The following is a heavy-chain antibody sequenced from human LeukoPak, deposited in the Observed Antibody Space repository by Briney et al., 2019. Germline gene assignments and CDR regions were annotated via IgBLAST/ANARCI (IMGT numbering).Heavy chain of an antibody. Sequence: PSETLSLTCTVSGGSISSYYWSWIRQPPGKGLEWIGYTYYSGSTNHNPSLKSRVTISVDTSKNQFSLKLSSVTAADTAVYYCARARRPTVYFDYWGQGTLVTVSS. CDR2: TYYSGST. J-gene: IGHJ4*02. V-gene: IGHV4-59*12. CDR1: GGSISSYY. CDR3: ARARRPTVYFDY.